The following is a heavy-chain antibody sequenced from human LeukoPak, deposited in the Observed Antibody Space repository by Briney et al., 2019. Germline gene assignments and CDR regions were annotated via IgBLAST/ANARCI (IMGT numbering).Heavy chain of an antibody. CDR3: ARAYYYYYYMDV. J-gene: IGHJ6*03. CDR1: GFTFSNFW. Sequence: GSLRLSCADSGFTFSNFWMSWVRQAPGKGLEWIGYIYYSGSTNYNPSLKSRVTISVDTSKNQFSLKLSSVTAADTAVYYCARAYYYYYYMDVWGEGTTVTVSS. V-gene: IGHV4-59*12. CDR2: IYYSGST.